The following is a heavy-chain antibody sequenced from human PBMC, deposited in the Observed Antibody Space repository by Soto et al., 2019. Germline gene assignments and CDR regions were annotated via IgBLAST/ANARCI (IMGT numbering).Heavy chain of an antibody. J-gene: IGHJ5*02. D-gene: IGHD6-19*01. V-gene: IGHV1-69*06. CDR3: ARVAVAGTWLWFDP. CDR1: GGTFSSYA. Sequence: AASVKVSCKASGGTFSSYAISWVRQAPGQGLEWMGGIIPIFGTANYAQKFQGRVTITADKSTSTAYMELSSLRSEDTAVYYCARVAVAGTWLWFDPWGQGTLVTVSS. CDR2: IIPIFGTA.